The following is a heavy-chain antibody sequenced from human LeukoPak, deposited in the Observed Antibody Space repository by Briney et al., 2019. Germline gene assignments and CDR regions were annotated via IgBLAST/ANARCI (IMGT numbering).Heavy chain of an antibody. D-gene: IGHD3-3*01. V-gene: IGHV1-46*01. CDR1: GYTFTSYY. J-gene: IGHJ5*02. Sequence: GASVKVSCKASGYTFTSYYMHWVRQASGQGLEWMGIINPSGGSTSYAQKFQGRVTMTRDTSTSTVYMELSSLRSEDTAVYYCAREGRLRFLEWPPYPFDPWGQGTLVTVSS. CDR2: INPSGGST. CDR3: AREGRLRFLEWPPYPFDP.